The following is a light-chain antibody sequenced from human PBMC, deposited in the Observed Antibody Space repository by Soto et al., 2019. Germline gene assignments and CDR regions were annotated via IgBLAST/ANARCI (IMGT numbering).Light chain of an antibody. CDR3: QQLNSSPWP. J-gene: IGKJ1*01. CDR2: AAS. Sequence: DIQLTQSPSFLSASVGDRVTITCRASQDIDTYLAWYQQKPGKAPKLLIYAASTLQSGVPSRFSGSGSGTEFTLTISSLQPEDCATYRCQQLNSSPWPFGQGTKVDIK. CDR1: QDIDTY. V-gene: IGKV1-9*01.